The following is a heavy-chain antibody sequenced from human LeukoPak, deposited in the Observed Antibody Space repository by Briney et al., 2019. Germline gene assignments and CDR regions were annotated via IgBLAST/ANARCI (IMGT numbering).Heavy chain of an antibody. D-gene: IGHD3-10*01. J-gene: IGHJ4*02. Sequence: SQTLSLTCTVSGGSISSGGYYWSWIRQHPGKGLEWIGYIYYSGSTYYNPPLKSRVTISVDTSKNQFSLKLSSVTAADTAVYYCARTQRRGYFDYWGQGTLVTVSS. CDR1: GGSISSGGYY. CDR2: IYYSGST. V-gene: IGHV4-31*03. CDR3: ARTQRRGYFDY.